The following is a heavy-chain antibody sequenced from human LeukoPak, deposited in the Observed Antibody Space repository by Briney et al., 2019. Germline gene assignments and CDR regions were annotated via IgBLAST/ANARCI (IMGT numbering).Heavy chain of an antibody. D-gene: IGHD4-17*01. CDR1: GFTFSSYG. CDR3: AKDFSKDYGDPWYFDY. V-gene: IGHV3-23*01. Sequence: PGGSLRLSCAASGFTFSSYGMSWVRQAPGKGLEWVSAISGSGGSTYYADSVKGRFTISRDNSKNTLYLQMNSLRAEDTAVYYCAKDFSKDYGDPWYFDYWGQGTLVTVSS. J-gene: IGHJ4*02. CDR2: ISGSGGST.